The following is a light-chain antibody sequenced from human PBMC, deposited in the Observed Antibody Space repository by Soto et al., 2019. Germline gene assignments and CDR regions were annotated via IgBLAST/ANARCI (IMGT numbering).Light chain of an antibody. J-gene: IGLJ2*01. CDR2: EVS. Sequence: QSALTQPASVSGSPGQSITISCTGTSSDVGFYNYVSWYQQHPGKAPKLVIYEVSNRPSGVSSRFSGSKSGNTASLTISGLQAEDEADYHCSSCTSSSTLVVFGGGTKLTVL. V-gene: IGLV2-14*03. CDR1: SSDVGFYNY. CDR3: SSCTSSSTLVV.